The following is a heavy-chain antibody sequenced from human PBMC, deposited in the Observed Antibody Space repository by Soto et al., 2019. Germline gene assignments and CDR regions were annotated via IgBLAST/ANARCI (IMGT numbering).Heavy chain of an antibody. CDR2: INPSGGST. Sequence: ASVKVSCKASGYTFTSYYMHWVRQAPGQGLEWMGIINPSGGSTSYAQKFQGRVTMTRDTSTSTVYMELSSLRSEDTAVYYCARDAHIVVVTAIRALGHWGQGTLVTVSS. V-gene: IGHV1-46*01. CDR1: GYTFTSYY. CDR3: ARDAHIVVVTAIRALGH. D-gene: IGHD2-21*02. J-gene: IGHJ4*02.